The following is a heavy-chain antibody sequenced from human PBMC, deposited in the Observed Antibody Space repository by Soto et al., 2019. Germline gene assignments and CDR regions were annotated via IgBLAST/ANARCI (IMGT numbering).Heavy chain of an antibody. J-gene: IGHJ5*02. CDR2: IYWYDDK. V-gene: IGHV2-5*01. CDR3: AHIPNYYQYDWFDP. D-gene: IGHD3-16*01. Sequence: QITLKESGPTLVKPTQTLTLTCTFSGFSLTTRGVGVGWIRQPPGKALECLALIYWYDDKRYSPSLQSRLSITKDTSNNHVVLTITNVDPVDTATDYCAHIPNYYQYDWFDPWGQGTLVSVSS. CDR1: GFSLTTRGVG.